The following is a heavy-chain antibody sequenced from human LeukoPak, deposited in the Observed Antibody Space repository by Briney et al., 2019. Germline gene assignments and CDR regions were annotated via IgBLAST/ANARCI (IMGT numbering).Heavy chain of an antibody. V-gene: IGHV6-1*01. Sequence: SQTLSLTCAISGDXVSSNSAAWNWIRQSPSRGLEWLGSTYYRSRWYNDYTVSVKSRITINPDTSKNQFSLHLNSVTPEDTAVYYCARGYSYSFDYWGQGTLVTVSS. CDR1: GDXVSSNSAA. CDR3: ARGYSYSFDY. J-gene: IGHJ4*02. CDR2: TYYRSRWYN. D-gene: IGHD3-22*01.